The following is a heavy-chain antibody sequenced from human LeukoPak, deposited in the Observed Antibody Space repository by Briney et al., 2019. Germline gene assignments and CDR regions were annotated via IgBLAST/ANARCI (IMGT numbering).Heavy chain of an antibody. J-gene: IGHJ6*02. V-gene: IGHV3-23*01. CDR2: ISGSGGST. Sequence: GGSLRLSCAASGFTFSNAYMSWVRQAPGKGLEWVSAISGSGGSTYYADSVKGRFTISRDNSKNTLYLQMNSLRAEDTAVYYCAKGVNSSSWYFPYYYGMDVWGQGTTVTVSS. CDR3: AKGVNSSSWYFPYYYGMDV. D-gene: IGHD6-13*01. CDR1: GFTFSNAY.